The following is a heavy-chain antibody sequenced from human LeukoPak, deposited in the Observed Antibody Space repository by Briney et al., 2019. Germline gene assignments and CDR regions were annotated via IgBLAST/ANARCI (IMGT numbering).Heavy chain of an antibody. D-gene: IGHD3-22*01. CDR3: ARDLGQYYDTSDNWFDP. Sequence: GGSLRLSCAASGFTFSNYWMHWVRQAPGKGLVWVSRINSDGINTSYADSVKGRFTISRDNAKNTLNLQMNSLRAEDTAVYHCARDLGQYYDTSDNWFDPWGQGTLVTVSS. J-gene: IGHJ5*02. CDR2: INSDGINT. V-gene: IGHV3-74*01. CDR1: GFTFSNYW.